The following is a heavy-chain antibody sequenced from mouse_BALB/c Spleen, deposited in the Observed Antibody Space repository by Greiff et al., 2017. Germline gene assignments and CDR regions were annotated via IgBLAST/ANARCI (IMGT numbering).Heavy chain of an antibody. D-gene: IGHD1-1*02. CDR3: ASVGRLNYGSHWCFDV. Sequence: EVKLMESGGGLVQPGGSRKLSCAASGFTFSSFGMHWVRQAPEKGLEWVAYISSGSSTIYYADTVKGRFTISRDNPKNTLFLQMTSLRSEDTAMCYCASVGRLNYGSHWCFDVWGAGTTVTVSS. CDR2: ISSGSSTI. V-gene: IGHV5-17*02. J-gene: IGHJ1*01. CDR1: GFTFSSFG.